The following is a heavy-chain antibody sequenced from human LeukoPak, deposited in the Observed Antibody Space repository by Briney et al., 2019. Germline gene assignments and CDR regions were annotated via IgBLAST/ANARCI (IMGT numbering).Heavy chain of an antibody. D-gene: IGHD3-10*01. J-gene: IGHJ4*02. V-gene: IGHV4-59*12. CDR3: ALITMVRGVIGY. CDR2: IYYSGST. CDR1: GGSISSYY. Sequence: PSETLSLTCTVSGGSISSYYWSWIRQPPGKGLEWIGYIYYSGSTNYNPSLKSRVTVSVDTSKNQFSLKLSSVTAADTAVYYCALITMVRGVIGYWGQGTLVTVSS.